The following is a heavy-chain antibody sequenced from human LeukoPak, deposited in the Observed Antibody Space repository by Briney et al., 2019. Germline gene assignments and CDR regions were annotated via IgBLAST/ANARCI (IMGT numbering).Heavy chain of an antibody. CDR3: TSYYDSSGYPGDY. CDR1: GFTFGDYA. Sequence: GGSLRLSCTASGFTFGDYAMSWFRQAPGKGREWVGFIRSKAYGGTTEYAASVKGRFTISRDDSKSIAYLQMNSLKTEDTAVYYCTSYYDSSGYPGDYWGQGTLVTVSS. CDR2: IRSKAYGGTT. D-gene: IGHD3-22*01. J-gene: IGHJ4*02. V-gene: IGHV3-49*03.